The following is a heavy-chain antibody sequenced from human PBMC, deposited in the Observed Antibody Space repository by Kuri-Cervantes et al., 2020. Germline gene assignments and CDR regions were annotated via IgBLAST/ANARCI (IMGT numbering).Heavy chain of an antibody. V-gene: IGHV3-15*01. D-gene: IGHD3-9*01. J-gene: IGHJ6*03. CDR1: GFTFSNAW. CDR3: ARVRSGYYNGYYYYYYMDV. Sequence: GGSLRLSCAASGFTFSNAWMSWVRQAPGKGLEWVGRIKSKTDGGTTDYAAPVKGRFTISRDDSKNTLYLQMNSLRSDDTAVYYCARVRSGYYNGYYYYYYMDVWGKGTTVTVSS. CDR2: IKSKTDGGTT.